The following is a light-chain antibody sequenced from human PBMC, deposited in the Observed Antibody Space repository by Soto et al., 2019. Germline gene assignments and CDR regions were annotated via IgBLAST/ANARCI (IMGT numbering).Light chain of an antibody. Sequence: QSVLTQPPSVSGAPGQRVTISCTGGSANIGAGYDVHWYQQHPGTAPKLLIYRNDNRPSGVPDRFSASKSGTTASLAITGLQAEDEADYYCQSYDSSLSGSVLGTGTKVTVL. V-gene: IGLV1-40*01. CDR2: RND. CDR3: QSYDSSLSGSV. CDR1: SANIGAGYD. J-gene: IGLJ1*01.